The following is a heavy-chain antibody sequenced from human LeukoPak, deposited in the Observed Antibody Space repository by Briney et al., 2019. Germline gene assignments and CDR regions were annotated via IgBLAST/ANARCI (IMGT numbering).Heavy chain of an antibody. CDR1: GFTFSSYS. D-gene: IGHD1-26*01. V-gene: IGHV3-48*01. CDR3: ARYPVGATRVQSFDY. Sequence: GGSLRLSCAASGFTFSSYSMNWVRQAPGEGLEWVSYISSSSSTIYYADSVKGRFTISRDNAKNSLYLQMNSLRAEDTAVYYCARYPVGATRVQSFDYWGQGTLVTVSS. J-gene: IGHJ4*02. CDR2: ISSSSSTI.